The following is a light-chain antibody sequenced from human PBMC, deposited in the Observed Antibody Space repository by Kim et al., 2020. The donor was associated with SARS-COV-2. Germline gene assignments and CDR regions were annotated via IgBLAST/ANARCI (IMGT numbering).Light chain of an antibody. CDR2: GAS. Sequence: IVLTQSPGTLSLSPGERATLSCRTSQSISSRYLAWYQQKPGQAPRLLIYGASTRATGIPDRISGSGSGTDFTLTISGLEPKDFAVYYCQQYSSSPAMYTFVQGTKLEIK. J-gene: IGKJ2*01. CDR3: QQYSSSPAMYT. CDR1: QSISSRY. V-gene: IGKV3-20*01.